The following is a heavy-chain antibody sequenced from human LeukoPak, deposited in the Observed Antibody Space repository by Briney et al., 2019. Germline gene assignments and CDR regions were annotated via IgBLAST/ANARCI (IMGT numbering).Heavy chain of an antibody. CDR3: ARLYYGSGSYFPFDY. CDR2: IYYSGST. V-gene: IGHV4-39*07. J-gene: IGHJ4*02. CDR1: GGSISSSSYY. D-gene: IGHD3-10*01. Sequence: SETLSLTCTVSGGSISSSSYYWGWIRQPPGKGLEWIGSIYYSGSTYYNPSLKSRVTISVDTSMNQFSLKLSSVTAADTAVYYCARLYYGSGSYFPFDYWGQGTLVTVSS.